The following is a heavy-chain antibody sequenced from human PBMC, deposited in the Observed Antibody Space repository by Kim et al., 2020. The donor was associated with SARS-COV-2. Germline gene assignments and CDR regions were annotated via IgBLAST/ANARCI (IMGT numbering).Heavy chain of an antibody. Sequence: GGSLRLSCAASGFTFSSYDMHWVRQATGKGLEWVSAIGTAGDTYYPGSVKGRFTISRENAKNSLYLQMNSLRAGETAVYYCARDRIAWGGHDYYYYYGMDVWGQGTTVAVSS. D-gene: IGHD6-13*01. V-gene: IGHV3-13*01. CDR3: ARDRIAWGGHDYYYYYGMDV. J-gene: IGHJ6*02. CDR2: IGTAGDT. CDR1: GFTFSSYD.